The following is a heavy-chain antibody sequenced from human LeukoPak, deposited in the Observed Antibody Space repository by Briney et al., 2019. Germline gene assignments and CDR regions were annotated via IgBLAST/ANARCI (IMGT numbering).Heavy chain of an antibody. V-gene: IGHV1-3*01. Sequence: ASVKVSCKASGYTFTSYAMHWVRQAPGQRLEWMGWINAGNGNTKYSQKFQGRVTITRDTSASTAYMELSSLRSEDTAVYYCARDPSGGDYGDHFDYWGQGTLVTVSS. CDR3: ARDPSGGDYGDHFDY. CDR2: INAGNGNT. D-gene: IGHD4-17*01. J-gene: IGHJ4*02. CDR1: GYTFTSYA.